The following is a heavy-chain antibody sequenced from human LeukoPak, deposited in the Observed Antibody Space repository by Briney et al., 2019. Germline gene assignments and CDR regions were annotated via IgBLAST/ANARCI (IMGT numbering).Heavy chain of an antibody. CDR2: IIPIFGTA. J-gene: IGHJ4*02. CDR1: GGTFSSYA. CDR3: ASYDSSGYYKLGPFDY. V-gene: IGHV1-69*05. Sequence: EASVKVSCKASGGTFSSYAISWVRQAPGQGLEWMGGIIPIFGTANYAQKFQGRVTITTDESTSTAYMELSSLRSEDTAVYYCASYDSSGYYKLGPFDYWGQGTLVTVSS. D-gene: IGHD3-22*01.